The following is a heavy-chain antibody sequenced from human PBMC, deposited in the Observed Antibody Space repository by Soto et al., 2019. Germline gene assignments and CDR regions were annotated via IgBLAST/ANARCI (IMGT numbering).Heavy chain of an antibody. CDR3: ARHIGSGYSSTSGFDP. CDR2: IYYSGST. J-gene: IGHJ5*02. Sequence: QLQLQESGPGLVKPSETLSLTCTVSGGSISSSSYYWGWIRQPPGKGLEWIGSIYYSGSTYYNPSRKSRVTISVDTSKNQFSLKLSSVTAADTAVYYCARHIGSGYSSTSGFDPWGQGTLVTVSS. V-gene: IGHV4-39*01. D-gene: IGHD6-13*01. CDR1: GGSISSSSYY.